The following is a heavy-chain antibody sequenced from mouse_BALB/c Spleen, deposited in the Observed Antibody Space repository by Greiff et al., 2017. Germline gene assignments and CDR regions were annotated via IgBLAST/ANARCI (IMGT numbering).Heavy chain of an antibody. CDR1: GYAFSSYW. V-gene: IGHV1-80*01. D-gene: IGHD3-2*01. J-gene: IGHJ4*01. CDR3: NVRDSSGYDYAMDY. Sequence: QVHVKQSGAELVRPGSSVKISCKASGYAFSSYWMNWVKQRPGQGLEWIGQIYPGDGDTNYNGKFKGKATLTADKSSSTAYMQLSSLTSEDSAVYYCNVRDSSGYDYAMDYWGQGTSVTVSS. CDR2: IYPGDGDT.